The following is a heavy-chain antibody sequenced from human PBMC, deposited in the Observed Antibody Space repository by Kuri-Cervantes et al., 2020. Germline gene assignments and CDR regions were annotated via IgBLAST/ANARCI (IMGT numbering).Heavy chain of an antibody. J-gene: IGHJ4*02. V-gene: IGHV3-33*08. Sequence: GESLKISCAASGFTFSSYSMNWVRQAPGKGLEWVAVIWYDGSNKYYADSVKGRFTISRDNSKNTLYLQMNSLRAEDTAVYYCARVVRGVRVWFGELDWGQGTLVTVSS. CDR3: ARVVRGVRVWFGELD. D-gene: IGHD3-10*01. CDR2: IWYDGSNK. CDR1: GFTFSSYS.